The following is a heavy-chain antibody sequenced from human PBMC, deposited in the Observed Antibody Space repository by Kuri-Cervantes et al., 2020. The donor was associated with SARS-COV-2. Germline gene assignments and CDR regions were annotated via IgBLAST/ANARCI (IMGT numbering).Heavy chain of an antibody. CDR1: GGSISSQY. D-gene: IGHD6-13*01. V-gene: IGHV2-70*12. Sequence: TLSLTCTVSGGSISSQYWSWIRQPPGKALEWLARIDWDDDKYCSTSLKTRLTISKATSKNQVVLTMTNMDPVDTATYYCAHRPSSSWWGDWFDPWGQGTLVTVSS. J-gene: IGHJ5*02. CDR2: IDWDDDK. CDR3: AHRPSSSWWGDWFDP.